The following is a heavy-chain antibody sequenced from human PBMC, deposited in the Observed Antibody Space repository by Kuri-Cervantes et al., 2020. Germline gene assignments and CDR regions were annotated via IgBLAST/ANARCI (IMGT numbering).Heavy chain of an antibody. CDR1: GGSISSGDYY. D-gene: IGHD3-16*01. CDR3: ASPLGESYFYPV. J-gene: IGHJ6*02. Sequence: SETLSLTCTVSGGSISSGDYYWSWIHQPPGKGLEWIGYIYYSGSTYYNPSLKSRVTISVDTSKNQFSLKLSSVTAADTAVYYCASPLGESYFYPVWGQGTTVTVSS. CDR2: IYYSGST. V-gene: IGHV4-30-4*01.